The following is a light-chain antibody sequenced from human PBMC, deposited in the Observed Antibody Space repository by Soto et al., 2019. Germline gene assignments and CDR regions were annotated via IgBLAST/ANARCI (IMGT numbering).Light chain of an antibody. CDR3: QQYNNWPRT. CDR2: GAS. CDR1: QSVSSN. V-gene: IGKV3-15*01. Sequence: EIVMTQSPATLSVSPGERATLSCRASQSVSSNLAWYQQKPGQAPRLLIYGASTRATGIPARFSGSGSGTEFTLTISSLQSEDCAVSYGQQYNNWPRTFGQGTKVEIK. J-gene: IGKJ1*01.